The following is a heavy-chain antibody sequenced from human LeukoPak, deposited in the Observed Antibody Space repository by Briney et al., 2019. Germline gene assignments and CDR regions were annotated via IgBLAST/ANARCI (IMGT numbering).Heavy chain of an antibody. CDR3: AMTDRYAGRPFDY. J-gene: IGHJ4*02. D-gene: IGHD3-9*01. CDR2: FDPEDGEDGET. CDR1: GYSLNEVA. V-gene: IGHV1-24*01. Sequence: ASVKVSCKDSGYSLNEVAMHWVRQAPGKGLAWVGSFDPEDGEDGETHYAQKFQGRVTMTEDASTDTAYMELTSLSSEDTALYYCAMTDRYAGRPFDYWGQGTLVTVSS.